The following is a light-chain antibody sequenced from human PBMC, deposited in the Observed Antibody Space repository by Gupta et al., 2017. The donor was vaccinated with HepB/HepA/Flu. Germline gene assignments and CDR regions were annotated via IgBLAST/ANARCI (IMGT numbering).Light chain of an antibody. CDR2: DAS. CDR3: QQRNIWPLT. V-gene: IGKV3-11*01. CDR1: QSVSSY. J-gene: IGKJ4*01. Sequence: EIVLTQSPATLSLSPGERATLPCRASQSVSSYLAWYQQKPGQAPRLLIYDASNRAAGIPARFSGSGSGTDFTLTISSLEPEDFAVYYCQQRNIWPLTFGGGTKVEIK.